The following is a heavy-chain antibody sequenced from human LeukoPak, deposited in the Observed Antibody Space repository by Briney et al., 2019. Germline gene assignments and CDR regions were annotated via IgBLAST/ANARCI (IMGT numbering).Heavy chain of an antibody. CDR1: GFTFDDYA. Sequence: GGSLRLSCAASGFTFDDYAMHWVRQAPGKGLEWVSGISWNSGSIGYADSVKGRFTISRDNAKNSLYLQMNSLRAEDTAVYYCARATEMLAAFDYWGQGTLVTVSS. V-gene: IGHV3-9*01. CDR2: ISWNSGSI. D-gene: IGHD2-15*01. J-gene: IGHJ4*02. CDR3: ARATEMLAAFDY.